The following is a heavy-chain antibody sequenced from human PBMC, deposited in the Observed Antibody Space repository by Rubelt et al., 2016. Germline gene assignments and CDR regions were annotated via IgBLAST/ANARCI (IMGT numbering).Heavy chain of an antibody. J-gene: IGHJ5*02. CDR1: GFTFSSYA. D-gene: IGHD7-27*01. CDR3: ARDVRNRGWFDP. CDR2: ISSSSSYI. Sequence: EVQLLESGGGLVQPGGSLRLSCAASGFTFSSYAMSWVRQAPGKGLEWVSSISSSSSYIYYADSVKGRFTIPRDNAKNSLYLQMNSLRAEDTAVYYCARDVRNRGWFDPWGQGTLVTVSS. V-gene: IGHV3-21*01.